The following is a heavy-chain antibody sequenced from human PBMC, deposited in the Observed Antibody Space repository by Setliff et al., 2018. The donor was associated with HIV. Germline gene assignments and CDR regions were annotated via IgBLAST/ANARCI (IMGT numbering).Heavy chain of an antibody. J-gene: IGHJ3*02. CDR1: GYTLTELS. D-gene: IGHD3-22*01. CDR2: FDPQYDKT. Sequence: ASVKVSCKVSGYTLTELSIHWVRRAPGKGLEWMGGFDPQYDKTFYAQKFQGRVTMSEDTSTDTAYMELSSLRSEDTAVYYCATRAYDSRGYLRSRVSGAAFDIWGQGTMVTVSS. CDR3: ATRAYDSRGYLRSRVSGAAFDI. V-gene: IGHV1-24*01.